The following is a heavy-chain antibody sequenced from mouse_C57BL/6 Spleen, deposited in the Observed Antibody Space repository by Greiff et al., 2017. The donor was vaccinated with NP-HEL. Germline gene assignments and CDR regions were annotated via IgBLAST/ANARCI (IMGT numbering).Heavy chain of an antibody. V-gene: IGHV1-50*01. J-gene: IGHJ4*01. CDR2: IDPSDSYT. D-gene: IGHD2-1*01. Sequence: QVQLQQPGAELVKPGASVKLSCKASGYTFTSYWMQWVKQRPGQGLEWIGEIDPSDSYTNYNQKFKGKATLTVDTSSSTAYMQLSSLTSEDSAVYYCARGDYGNYVAMDYWGQGTSVTVSS. CDR1: GYTFTSYW. CDR3: ARGDYGNYVAMDY.